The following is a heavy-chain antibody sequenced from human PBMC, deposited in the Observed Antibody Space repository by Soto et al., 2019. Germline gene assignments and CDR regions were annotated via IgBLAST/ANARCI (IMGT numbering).Heavy chain of an antibody. Sequence: TLSLTCAVYGGSFSGYHWSWIRQSPGKGLEWIGEINHRGSTNYNPSLKSRVTISVDTSKNQFSLKLSSVTAADTAVYFCARKQAGYFSGIDYWGQGTLVTVSS. J-gene: IGHJ4*02. V-gene: IGHV4-34*01. CDR2: INHRGST. D-gene: IGHD2-15*01. CDR3: ARKQAGYFSGIDY. CDR1: GGSFSGYH.